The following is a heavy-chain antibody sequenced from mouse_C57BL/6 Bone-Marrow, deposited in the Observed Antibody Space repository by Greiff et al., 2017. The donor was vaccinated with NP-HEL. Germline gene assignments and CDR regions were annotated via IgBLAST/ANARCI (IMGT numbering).Heavy chain of an antibody. CDR3: ARSPLWLRRNYYAMDY. CDR1: GYSITSDY. V-gene: IGHV3-8*01. J-gene: IGHJ4*01. CDR2: ISYSGST. Sequence: EVQLVESGPGLAEPSQPLSLTCSVTGYSITSDYWNWIRKFPGNKLEYMGYISYSGSTYYNPSLKSRISLTRDTSKNQYYLQLNSVTTEDTATYYCARSPLWLRRNYYAMDYWGQGTSVTVSS. D-gene: IGHD2-2*01.